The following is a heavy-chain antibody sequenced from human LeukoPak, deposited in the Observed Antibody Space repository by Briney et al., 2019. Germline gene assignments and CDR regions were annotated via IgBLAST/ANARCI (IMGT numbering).Heavy chain of an antibody. CDR2: IWYDGSNR. V-gene: IGHV3-33*01. CDR3: ARGGGSGNIPAPDY. CDR1: GFSFSSYA. Sequence: PGGSLRLSCTASGFSFSSYAMHWVRQAPGKGLEGVAVIWYDGSNRYYADSVRGRFTISRDSSKNTVYLRMNSLRAEDTAVYYCARGGGSGNIPAPDYWGQGTLVPVSS. J-gene: IGHJ4*02. D-gene: IGHD1/OR15-1a*01.